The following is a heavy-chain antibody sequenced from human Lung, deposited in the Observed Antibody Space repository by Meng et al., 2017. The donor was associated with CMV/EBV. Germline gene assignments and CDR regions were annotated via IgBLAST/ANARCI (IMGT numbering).Heavy chain of an antibody. CDR2: IKSDIDGGTT. CDR1: GFTLSKAW. J-gene: IGHJ4*02. V-gene: IGHV3-15*07. D-gene: IGHD3-10*01. CDR3: QIWFGDYGAFDD. Sequence: LSCAASGFTLSKAWMNWVRQAPGKGLESVGRIKSDIDGGTTDYAAPVKGRFTISRDDSKNTLYLQMNWLTIEDTAVYYCQIWFGDYGAFDDWGRGTLVTV.